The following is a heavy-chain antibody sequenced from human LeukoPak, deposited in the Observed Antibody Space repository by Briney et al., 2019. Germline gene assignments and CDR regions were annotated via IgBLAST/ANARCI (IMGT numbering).Heavy chain of an antibody. CDR3: AKYNYYGSGSYYNDFDY. V-gene: IGHV3-33*06. D-gene: IGHD3-10*01. CDR2: IWYDGSNK. CDR1: GFTFTSYG. Sequence: GRSLRLSCAASGFTFTSYGMHWVRQAPGKGLEWVAVIWYDGSNKYYADSVKGRFTISRDNSKNTLYLQMNSLRAEDTAVYYCAKYNYYGSGSYYNDFDYWGQGTLVTVSS. J-gene: IGHJ4*02.